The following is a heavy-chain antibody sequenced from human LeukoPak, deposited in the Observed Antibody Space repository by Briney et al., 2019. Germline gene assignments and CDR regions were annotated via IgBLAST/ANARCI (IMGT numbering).Heavy chain of an antibody. CDR2: INPNSGST. V-gene: IGHV1-46*01. D-gene: IGHD5-18*01. CDR3: ARERDTATEYLDY. Sequence: ASVKVSCKASGYTFTGYYMHWARQAPGQGLEWMGRINPNSGSTSYAQKFQGRVTMTRDTSTSTVYMELSSLRSEDTAVYYCARERDTATEYLDYWGQGTLVTVSS. CDR1: GYTFTGYY. J-gene: IGHJ4*02.